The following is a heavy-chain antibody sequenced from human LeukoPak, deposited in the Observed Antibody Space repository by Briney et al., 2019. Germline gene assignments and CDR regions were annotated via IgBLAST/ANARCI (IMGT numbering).Heavy chain of an antibody. J-gene: IGHJ4*02. CDR1: GFTFSSYG. D-gene: IGHD2-21*02. CDR3: ARSLVCGGDCYPFDY. CDR2: ISGSGGNT. Sequence: PGGSLRLSCAASGFTFSSYGMSWVRQAPGKGLEWVSGISGSGGNTYYADSVKGRFTISRDNSKNTLYLQMNSLRAEDTAVYYCARSLVCGGDCYPFDYWGQGTLVTVSS. V-gene: IGHV3-23*01.